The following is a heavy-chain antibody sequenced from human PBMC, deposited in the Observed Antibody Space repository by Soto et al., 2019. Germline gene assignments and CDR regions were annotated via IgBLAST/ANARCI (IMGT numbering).Heavy chain of an antibody. V-gene: IGHV1-2*02. CDR2: LNPNSGDT. D-gene: IGHD2-2*02. CDR1: GYTFSAFH. J-gene: IGHJ5*01. CDR3: ARGHCCSGSCYSWFDS. Sequence: QVQLVQSGAEVKKPGASVKVSCKASGYTFSAFHINWVRQAPGQGLEWMGWLNPNSGDTKFTQKFQGRVTMTRDTSIRTAYMELINLRSDDTAVYYCARGHCCSGSCYSWFDSWGQGTLVAVSS.